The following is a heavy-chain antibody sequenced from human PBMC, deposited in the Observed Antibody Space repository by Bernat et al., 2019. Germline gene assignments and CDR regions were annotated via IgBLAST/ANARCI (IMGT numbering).Heavy chain of an antibody. V-gene: IGHV2-5*02. Sequence: QITLKESGPTLVKPTQTLTLTCTFSGFSLSTSGVGVGWFRQPPGKALEWPALIYWDDDKRYSPSLKSRLTITKDTSKNQVVLTMTNMDPVDTATYYCAHSLVGATFADAFDIWGQGTMVTVSS. CDR2: IYWDDDK. CDR3: AHSLVGATFADAFDI. CDR1: GFSLSTSGVG. J-gene: IGHJ3*02. D-gene: IGHD1-26*01.